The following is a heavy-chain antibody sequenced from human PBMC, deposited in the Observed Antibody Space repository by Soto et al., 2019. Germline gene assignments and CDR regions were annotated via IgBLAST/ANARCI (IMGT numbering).Heavy chain of an antibody. J-gene: IGHJ4*02. CDR1: GYPFSAFD. D-gene: IGHD2-15*01. CDR3: VRQPGGVATPGDDY. CDR2: MNPDSGDT. Sequence: QVQLVQSGAEVKKPGASVKVSCEASGYPFSAFDINWVRQAGGQGLEWMGWMNPDSGDTAFAQRFQDRITMTRSTSISTAYMELSRLTSEDTAVYFCVRQPGGVATPGDDYWGQGTLVTVSS. V-gene: IGHV1-8*01.